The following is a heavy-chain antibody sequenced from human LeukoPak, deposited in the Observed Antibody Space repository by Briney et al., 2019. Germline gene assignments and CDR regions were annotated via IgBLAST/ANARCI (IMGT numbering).Heavy chain of an antibody. CDR2: INNDGSSV. Sequence: GGSLRLSCAASGFTFSSHWMHWVRQAPGKGLVWLSRINNDGSSVSYAGSVKGRFTISRDNAKNTLYLQMNSLGVEDTAVYYCARGPAPQCSGGSCYLPGDYWGQGTLVTVSS. D-gene: IGHD2-15*01. J-gene: IGHJ4*02. CDR1: GFTFSSHW. V-gene: IGHV3-74*01. CDR3: ARGPAPQCSGGSCYLPGDY.